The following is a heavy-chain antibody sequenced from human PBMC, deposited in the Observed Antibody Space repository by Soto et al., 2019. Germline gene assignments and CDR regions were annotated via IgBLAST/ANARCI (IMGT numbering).Heavy chain of an antibody. CDR1: GFTFSSYS. Sequence: GGSLRLSCAASGFTFSSYSMNWVRQAPGKGLEWVSSISSSSSYIYYADSVKGRFTISRDNAKNSLYLQMNSLRAEDTAVYYCARSEGPGPFDYWGQGALVTGSS. CDR3: ARSEGPGPFDY. CDR2: ISSSSSYI. J-gene: IGHJ4*02. V-gene: IGHV3-21*01.